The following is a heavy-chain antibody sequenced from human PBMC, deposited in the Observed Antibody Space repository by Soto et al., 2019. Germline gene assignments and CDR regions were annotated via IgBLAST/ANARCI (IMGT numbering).Heavy chain of an antibody. Sequence: ASVKVSCKASGYTFTSYAMHWVRQAPGQRLEWMGWINAGNGNTKYSQKFQGRVTITRDTSASTAYMELSSLRSEDTAVYYCARGWYHDSSGYYYGYYFDYWGQGTLVTVSS. CDR3: ARGWYHDSSGYYYGYYFDY. V-gene: IGHV1-3*01. J-gene: IGHJ4*02. CDR1: GYTFTSYA. CDR2: INAGNGNT. D-gene: IGHD3-22*01.